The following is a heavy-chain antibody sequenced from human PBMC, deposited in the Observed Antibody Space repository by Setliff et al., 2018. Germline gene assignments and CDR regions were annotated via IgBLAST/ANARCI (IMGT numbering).Heavy chain of an antibody. CDR3: AREVGTSTSSDAFDV. D-gene: IGHD1-26*01. J-gene: IGHJ3*01. Sequence: SETLSLTCTVSGGSISSYYWSWIRQPAGKGLEWIGHIYHSGSAYYNPSLKSRVTMSVDTSKNQFSLHLTSVTAADTAVYYCAREVGTSTSSDAFDVWGQGMMVTVSS. V-gene: IGHV4-4*07. CDR1: GGSISSYY. CDR2: IYHSGSA.